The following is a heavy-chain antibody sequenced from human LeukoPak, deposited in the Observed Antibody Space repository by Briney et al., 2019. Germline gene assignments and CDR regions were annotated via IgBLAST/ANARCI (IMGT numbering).Heavy chain of an antibody. J-gene: IGHJ3*02. CDR2: VYYSGNT. CDR3: ARAGTTRGGWPI. V-gene: IGHV4-59*01. CDR1: GGSITSFY. D-gene: IGHD5-24*01. Sequence: SETLSLTCTVSGGSITSFYWSWIRQPPGKRPEWIGYVYYSGNTFYNPSLESRVTISVDTSKSHISLKLNSITAADTAMYYCARAGTTRGGWPIWGQGTMVTVS.